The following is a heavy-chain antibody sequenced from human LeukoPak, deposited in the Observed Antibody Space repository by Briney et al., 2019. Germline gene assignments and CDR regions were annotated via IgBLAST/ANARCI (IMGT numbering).Heavy chain of an antibody. CDR3: VKTYCSIIRCSPGFDS. Sequence: GGSLKLSCAASGFTFSGSAVHWVRQASGKGLEWVGRIRSKAYTYATAYAASVNGRFTISRDDSKNTAYLQMNSLKTEDTAVYYCVKTYCSIIRCSPGFDSWGQGTLVTVSS. CDR1: GFTFSGSA. V-gene: IGHV3-73*01. D-gene: IGHD2-2*01. J-gene: IGHJ4*02. CDR2: IRSKAYTYAT.